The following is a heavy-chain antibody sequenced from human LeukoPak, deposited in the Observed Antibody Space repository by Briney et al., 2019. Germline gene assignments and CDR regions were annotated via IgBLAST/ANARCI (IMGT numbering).Heavy chain of an antibody. CDR2: ISGSGGST. Sequence: GGSLRLSCAASGFTLSSYAMSWVRQAPGKGLEWVSAISGSGGSTYYADSVKGRFTISRDNSKNTLYLQMNSLRAEDTAVYYCAKEGPTDYYDSSGSYFDYWGQGTLVTVSS. CDR1: GFTLSSYA. CDR3: AKEGPTDYYDSSGSYFDY. V-gene: IGHV3-23*01. D-gene: IGHD3-22*01. J-gene: IGHJ4*02.